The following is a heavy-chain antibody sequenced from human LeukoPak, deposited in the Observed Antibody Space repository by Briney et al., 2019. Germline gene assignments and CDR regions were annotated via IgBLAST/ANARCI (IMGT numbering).Heavy chain of an antibody. CDR1: GGSISSSSYY. CDR2: IYYSGST. D-gene: IGHD5-12*01. J-gene: IGHJ4*02. CDR3: AREMATIGGYFDY. Sequence: SETLSLTCTVSGGSISSSSYYWGWIRQPPGKGLEWIGYIYYSGSTYYNPSLKSRVTISVDTSKNQFSLKLSSVTAADTAVYYCAREMATIGGYFDYWGQGTLVTVSS. V-gene: IGHV4-31*03.